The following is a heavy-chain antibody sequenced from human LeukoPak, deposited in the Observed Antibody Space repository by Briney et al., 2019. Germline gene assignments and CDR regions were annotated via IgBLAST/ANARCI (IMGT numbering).Heavy chain of an antibody. D-gene: IGHD3-16*01. CDR1: GYTFTSYY. V-gene: IGHV1-46*01. CDR3: ARDRSANDQGRYFQH. Sequence: ASVKVSCKASGYTFTSYYMHWARQAPGQGLEWMGIINPSGGSTSYAQKFQGRVTMTRDTSTSTVYMELSSLRSEDTAVYYCARDRSANDQGRYFQHWGQGTLVTVSS. CDR2: INPSGGST. J-gene: IGHJ1*01.